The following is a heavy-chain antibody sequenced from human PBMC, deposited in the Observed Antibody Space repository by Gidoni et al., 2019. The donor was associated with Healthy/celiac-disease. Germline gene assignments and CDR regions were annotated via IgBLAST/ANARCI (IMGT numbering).Heavy chain of an antibody. D-gene: IGHD3-22*01. J-gene: IGHJ4*02. Sequence: QVQLVESGGGVVQPGRSLRLSCAASGFTFSSYAMHWVRQAPGKGLEWVAVISYDGSNKYYADSVKGRFTISRDNSKNTLYLQMNSLRAEDTAVYYCARDPYKYDSSGYMFDYWGQGTLVTVSS. CDR1: GFTFSSYA. V-gene: IGHV3-30-3*01. CDR2: ISYDGSNK. CDR3: ARDPYKYDSSGYMFDY.